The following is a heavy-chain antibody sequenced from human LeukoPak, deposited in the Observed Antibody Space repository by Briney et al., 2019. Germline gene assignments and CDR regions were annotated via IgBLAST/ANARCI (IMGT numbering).Heavy chain of an antibody. CDR2: ISAYNGNT. D-gene: IGHD5-12*01. Sequence: ASVKVSCKASGYTFTSYGISWVRRAPGQGLEWMGWISAYNGNTNYAQKLQGRVTMTTDTSTSTAYMEMRSLRSDDTAVYYCARASGYPPYDDAFDIWGQGTMVTVSS. CDR1: GYTFTSYG. CDR3: ARASGYPPYDDAFDI. J-gene: IGHJ3*02. V-gene: IGHV1-18*01.